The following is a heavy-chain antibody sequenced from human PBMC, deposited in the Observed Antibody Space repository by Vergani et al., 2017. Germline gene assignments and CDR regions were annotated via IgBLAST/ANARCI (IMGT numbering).Heavy chain of an antibody. J-gene: IGHJ4*02. CDR3: ARDSSGWSPFDY. D-gene: IGHD6-19*01. Sequence: VQLVESGGGVVQPGRSLRLSCAASGFTFSSYGMHWVRQASGKGLEWVGRIRSKANSYATAYAASVKGRFTISRDDSKNTAYLQMNSLRAEDTAVYYCARDSSGWSPFDYWGQGTLVTVSS. CDR1: GFTFSSYG. CDR2: IRSKANSYAT. V-gene: IGHV3-73*01.